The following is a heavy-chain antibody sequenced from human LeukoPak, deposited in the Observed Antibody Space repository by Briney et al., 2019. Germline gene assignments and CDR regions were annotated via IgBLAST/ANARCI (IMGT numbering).Heavy chain of an antibody. Sequence: ASVKVSCKASGYTFTGYYMHWVRQAPGQGLEWMGWINPNSGGTNYAQKFQGRVTMIRDTSISTAYMELSRLRSDDTAVYYCAKDSSSWVRPLYYYYGMDVWGQGTTVTVSS. V-gene: IGHV1-2*02. D-gene: IGHD6-13*01. CDR3: AKDSSSWVRPLYYYYGMDV. CDR2: INPNSGGT. J-gene: IGHJ6*02. CDR1: GYTFTGYY.